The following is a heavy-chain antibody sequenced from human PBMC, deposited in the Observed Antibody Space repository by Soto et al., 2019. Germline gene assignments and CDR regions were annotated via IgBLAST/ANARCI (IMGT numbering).Heavy chain of an antibody. CDR1: GYNFATWW. CDR2: IYPGDSNP. V-gene: IGHV5-51*01. CDR3: ARFSRTVTTPY. D-gene: IGHD4-17*01. Sequence: GESLKISCQVSGYNFATWWIGWVRQMPGKGLEWMGFIYPGDSNPKYSPSFQGQVTISADRSTNTAYLQWSSLKASDTAVYYCARFSRTVTTPYWGQGTLVTVSS. J-gene: IGHJ4*02.